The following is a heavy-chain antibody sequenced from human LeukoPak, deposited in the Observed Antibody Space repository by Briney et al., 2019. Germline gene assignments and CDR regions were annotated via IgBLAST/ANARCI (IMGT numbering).Heavy chain of an antibody. D-gene: IGHD5-12*01. Sequence: VSVKVSCKASGYTFTSYGISWVRQAPGQGLEWMGWISAYNGNTNYAQKLQGRVTMTTDTSTSTAYMELRSLRSDDTAVYYCASVDSGYDWVYWGQGTLVTVSS. CDR2: ISAYNGNT. CDR3: ASVDSGYDWVY. J-gene: IGHJ4*02. CDR1: GYTFTSYG. V-gene: IGHV1-18*01.